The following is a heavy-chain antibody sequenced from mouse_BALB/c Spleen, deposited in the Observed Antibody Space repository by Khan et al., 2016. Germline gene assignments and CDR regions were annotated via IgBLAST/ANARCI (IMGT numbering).Heavy chain of an antibody. CDR3: AKRTGTREAMDY. CDR1: GYAFSSYW. Sequence: VQLLESGAELVRPGSSVKISCKASGYAFSSYWMNWVKQRPGQGLEWIGQIYPGDGDTNYNGTFKVKATLTADKSSSTAYMQLSSLTSEDSAVYFCAKRTGTREAMDYWGQGTSVTVSS. J-gene: IGHJ4*01. CDR2: IYPGDGDT. D-gene: IGHD4-1*01. V-gene: IGHV1-80*01.